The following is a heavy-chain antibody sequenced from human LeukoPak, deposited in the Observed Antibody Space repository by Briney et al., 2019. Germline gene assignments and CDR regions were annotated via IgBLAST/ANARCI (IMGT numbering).Heavy chain of an antibody. CDR3: AREPQY. V-gene: IGHV3-30-3*01. J-gene: IGHJ4*02. CDR2: ISYDGSNK. Sequence: AGGSLRLSCAASGFTFSSYAMHWVRQAPGKGLEWVAVISYDGSNKYYADSVKGRFTISRDNSKNTLYLQMNSLRPDDTALYYCAREPQYWGQGTLITVSS. CDR1: GFTFSSYA.